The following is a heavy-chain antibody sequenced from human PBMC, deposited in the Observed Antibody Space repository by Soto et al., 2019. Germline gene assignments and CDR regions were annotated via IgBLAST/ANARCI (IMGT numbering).Heavy chain of an antibody. CDR3: AKDTVRGSHKYGMDV. CDR2: ISYDGSNK. J-gene: IGHJ6*02. Sequence: GGSLRLSCAASGFTFSSYGMHWVRQAPGKGLEWVAVISYDGSNKYYADSVKGRFTISRDNSKNTLYLQMNSLRAEDTAVYYCAKDTVRGSHKYGMDVWGQGNTVTVS. D-gene: IGHD3-10*01. V-gene: IGHV3-30*18. CDR1: GFTFSSYG.